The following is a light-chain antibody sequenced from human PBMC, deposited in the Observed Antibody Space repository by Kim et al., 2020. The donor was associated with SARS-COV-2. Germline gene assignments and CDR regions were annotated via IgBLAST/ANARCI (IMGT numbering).Light chain of an antibody. V-gene: IGKV3-11*01. Sequence: SLPPGERATLSSRASQSVGSYLAWYQQKPGQAPRLLIYDASNRATGIPARFSGSGSGTDFTLTISSLEPEDFAVYYCQQRSNWPTFGGGTKVDIK. J-gene: IGKJ4*01. CDR2: DAS. CDR3: QQRSNWPT. CDR1: QSVGSY.